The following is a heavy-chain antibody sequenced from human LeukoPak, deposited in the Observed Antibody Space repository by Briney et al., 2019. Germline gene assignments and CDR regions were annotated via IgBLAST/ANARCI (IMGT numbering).Heavy chain of an antibody. CDR1: GYTFTRYY. J-gene: IGHJ4*02. D-gene: IGHD3-22*01. Sequence: ASVKVSCKASGYTFTRYYMHWVRQAPGQGLEWMGRINPISGGTNYAQNFQGRVTMTRDTSINTAYMELSRLRSDDTAVYYCARDSTDYDTSGYYLLDYWGQGTLVTVSS. CDR2: INPISGGT. CDR3: ARDSTDYDTSGYYLLDY. V-gene: IGHV1-2*02.